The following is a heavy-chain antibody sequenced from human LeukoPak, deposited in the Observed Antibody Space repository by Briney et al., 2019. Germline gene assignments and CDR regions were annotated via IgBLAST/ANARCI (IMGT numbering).Heavy chain of an antibody. CDR2: INHSGST. CDR3: ARYRRSSSWYWFDP. D-gene: IGHD6-13*01. Sequence: NPSETLSLTCTVSSGSISSYDWSWIRQPAGKGLEWIGEINHSGSTNYNPSLKSRVTISVDTSKNQFSLKLSSVTAADTAVYYCARYRRSSSWYWFDPWGQGTLVTVSS. J-gene: IGHJ5*02. CDR1: SGSISSYD. V-gene: IGHV4-34*01.